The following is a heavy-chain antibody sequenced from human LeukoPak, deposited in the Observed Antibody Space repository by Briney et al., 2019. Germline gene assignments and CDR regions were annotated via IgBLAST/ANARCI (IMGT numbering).Heavy chain of an antibody. Sequence: SETLSLTCAVYGGSFSGYYWSWIRQPPGKGLEWIGEVNHSGSTNYNPSLKSRVTISVDTSKNQFSLKLSSVTAADTAVYYCARIERRYCSGGSCKRGSFDYWGQGTLVTVSS. D-gene: IGHD2-15*01. CDR3: ARIERRYCSGGSCKRGSFDY. CDR1: GGSFSGYY. V-gene: IGHV4-34*01. CDR2: VNHSGST. J-gene: IGHJ4*02.